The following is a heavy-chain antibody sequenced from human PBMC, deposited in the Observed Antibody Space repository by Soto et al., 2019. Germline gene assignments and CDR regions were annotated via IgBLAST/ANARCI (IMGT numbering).Heavy chain of an antibody. CDR3: ARNRQKWLTSPLNP. Sequence: QVQLVESGGGVVQPGGSLRLSCVASGFNFRTYGMHWVRQAPGKGLEWVANIFYDGNSKYYADAVRGRFSVSRDNYKIKPDLQMTSLKEEDTAVYYCARNRQKWLTSPLNPWGQGTLVTVSS. CDR1: GFNFRTYG. J-gene: IGHJ5*02. D-gene: IGHD6-19*01. V-gene: IGHV3-30*03. CDR2: IFYDGNSK.